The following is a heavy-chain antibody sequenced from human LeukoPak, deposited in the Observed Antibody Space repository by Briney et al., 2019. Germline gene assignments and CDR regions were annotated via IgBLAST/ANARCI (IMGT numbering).Heavy chain of an antibody. Sequence: GESLRLSCAASGFTFSSYSMNWVRQAPGKGLEWISYISSASNTIYYADSVKGRFTISRDNAKNSVYLQMNSPRAEETAMYYCAKSPIAVTGTFREYYMDVWGKGTTVAVSS. CDR2: ISSASNTI. D-gene: IGHD6-19*01. V-gene: IGHV3-48*01. CDR1: GFTFSSYS. J-gene: IGHJ6*03. CDR3: AKSPIAVTGTFREYYMDV.